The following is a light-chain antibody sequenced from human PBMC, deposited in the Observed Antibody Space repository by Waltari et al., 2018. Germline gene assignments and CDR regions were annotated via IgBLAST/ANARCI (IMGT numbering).Light chain of an antibody. J-gene: IGKJ1*01. CDR1: QSVGSSS. Sequence: EIVLTQSPGTASLSPGERVTLSCRASQSVGSSSLAGYQQKPGQAPRRVIFRAARRATGSPDRFSGSGSGTDFSLTISRLEPEDFAVYYCQQHGTLPATFGQGTKVEIK. CDR2: RAA. CDR3: QQHGTLPAT. V-gene: IGKV3-20*01.